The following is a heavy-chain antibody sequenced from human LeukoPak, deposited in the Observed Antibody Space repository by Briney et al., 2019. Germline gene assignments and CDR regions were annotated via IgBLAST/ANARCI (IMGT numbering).Heavy chain of an antibody. V-gene: IGHV3-48*04. CDR2: IAHDSTTI. D-gene: IGHD5-24*01. Sequence: PGGSLRLSCAASGFTFRIYGLNWVRQAPGKGPEWVSYIAHDSTTIYYKDSVKGRFTMSRDNARTSLYLQITSLRAEDTAMYYCARATRNGYDYWGQGTLVTVSS. J-gene: IGHJ4*02. CDR3: ARATRNGYDY. CDR1: GFTFRIYG.